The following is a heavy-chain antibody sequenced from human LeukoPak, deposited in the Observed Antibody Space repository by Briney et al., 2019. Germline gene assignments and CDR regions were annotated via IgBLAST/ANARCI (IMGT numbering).Heavy chain of an antibody. J-gene: IGHJ4*02. CDR1: GFTVSGNY. D-gene: IGHD1-26*01. Sequence: GGSLRLSCAASGFTVSGNYMSWVRQAPGKGLEWVSVIYSGGSTYYADSVKGRFTISRDNSKNTLYLQMNSLRAEDTAVYYCAKGSGSHYGYYFDYWGQGTLVTVSS. V-gene: IGHV3-66*02. CDR2: IYSGGST. CDR3: AKGSGSHYGYYFDY.